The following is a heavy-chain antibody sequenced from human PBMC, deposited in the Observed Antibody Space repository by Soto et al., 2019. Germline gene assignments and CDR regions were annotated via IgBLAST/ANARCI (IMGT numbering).Heavy chain of an antibody. D-gene: IGHD5-18*01. CDR1: GGSISSYY. CDR2: IYYSGST. Sequence: QVQLQESGPGLVKPSETLSLTCTVSGGSISSYYWSWIRQPPGKGLEWIGYIYYSGSTNYNPSLTSPVTISVDTSKNQFSLKLSSVTAADTAVYYCARDPSSYGCEYFDLWGRGPLVTVSS. CDR3: ARDPSSYGCEYFDL. J-gene: IGHJ2*01. V-gene: IGHV4-59*01.